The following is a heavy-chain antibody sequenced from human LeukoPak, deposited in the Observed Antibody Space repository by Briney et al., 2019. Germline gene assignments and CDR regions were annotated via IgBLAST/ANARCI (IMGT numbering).Heavy chain of an antibody. CDR1: GFTFLSYA. Sequence: GGSLRLSCAASGFTFLSYAMSWVRQAPGKGLEWVSTISGSGGYTYYADSVKGRFTISRDSSKNTLYLQMNSLRAEDTAIYFCAKGQKPVIAALAFDYWGQGTLVTVSS. J-gene: IGHJ4*02. CDR3: AKGQKPVIAALAFDY. V-gene: IGHV3-23*01. D-gene: IGHD6-13*01. CDR2: ISGSGGYT.